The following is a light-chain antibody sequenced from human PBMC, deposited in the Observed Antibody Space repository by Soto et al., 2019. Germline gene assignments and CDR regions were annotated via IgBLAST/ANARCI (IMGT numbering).Light chain of an antibody. CDR2: DAS. V-gene: IGKV3-11*01. Sequence: ETVLTQSPATLSLSPGERATLSCRASQSVGSDLAWYQQKPGQAPRLLIYDASNRATGIPARFSGSGSGTDFTLTISSLEPEDFAVYYCQQRSKWPGTFGQGTKVEIK. CDR1: QSVGSD. CDR3: QQRSKWPGT. J-gene: IGKJ1*01.